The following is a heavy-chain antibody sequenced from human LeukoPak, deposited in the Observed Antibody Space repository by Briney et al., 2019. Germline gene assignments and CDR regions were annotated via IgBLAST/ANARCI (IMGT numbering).Heavy chain of an antibody. V-gene: IGHV4-59*08. Sequence: SETLSLTCTVSGGSISGYYWSWTRQPPGKGLEWIGYIYYNENTNYNPSLKSRVTISLDTSKNQFSLKLSSVTAADTAVYYCARFPAAINDYYGMDVWGQGTTVTISS. CDR3: ARFPAAINDYYGMDV. CDR2: IYYNENT. D-gene: IGHD2-2*01. CDR1: GGSISGYY. J-gene: IGHJ6*02.